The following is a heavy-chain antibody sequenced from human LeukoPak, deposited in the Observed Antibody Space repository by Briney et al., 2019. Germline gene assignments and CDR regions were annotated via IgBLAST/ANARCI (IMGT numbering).Heavy chain of an antibody. CDR3: ATGDVVSHAFDI. CDR1: GGTFSSYA. D-gene: IGHD2-15*01. Sequence: SVKVSCKASGGTFSSYAISWVRQAPGQGLEWMGRIIPILGIANYAQKLQGRVTITADKSTSTAYMELSSLRSEDTAVYYCATGDVVSHAFDIWGQGTMVTVSS. J-gene: IGHJ3*02. V-gene: IGHV1-69*04. CDR2: IIPILGIA.